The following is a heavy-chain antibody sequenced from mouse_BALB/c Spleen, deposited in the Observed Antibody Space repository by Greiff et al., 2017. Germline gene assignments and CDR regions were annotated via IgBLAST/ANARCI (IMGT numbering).Heavy chain of an antibody. CDR1: GFSLTSYG. CDR3: ARDTTVVATDWYFDV. Sequence: VNVVESGPGLVAPSQSLSITCTVSGFSLTSYGVHWVRQPPGKGLEWLGVIWAGGSTNYNSALMSRLSISKDNSKSQVFLKMNSLQTDDTAMYYCARDTTVVATDWYFDVWGAGTTVTVSS. CDR2: IWAGGST. V-gene: IGHV2-9*02. D-gene: IGHD1-1*01. J-gene: IGHJ1*01.